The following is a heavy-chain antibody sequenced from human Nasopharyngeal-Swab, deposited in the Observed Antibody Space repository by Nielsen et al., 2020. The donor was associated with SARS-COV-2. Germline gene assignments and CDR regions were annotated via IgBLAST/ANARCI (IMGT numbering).Heavy chain of an antibody. CDR1: GFTFSDFY. CDR3: ARVLLRALGKFGEGYAFDI. CDR2: ISSGGSTT. D-gene: IGHD3-10*01. Sequence: GESLKISCEASGFTFSDFYMSWIRQAPGKGLEWVSYISSGGSTTYYADSVKGRFTISRDNAKSSLYLQMNSLRVEDTAVYYCARVLLRALGKFGEGYAFDIWGQGTMVTVSS. V-gene: IGHV3-11*04. J-gene: IGHJ3*02.